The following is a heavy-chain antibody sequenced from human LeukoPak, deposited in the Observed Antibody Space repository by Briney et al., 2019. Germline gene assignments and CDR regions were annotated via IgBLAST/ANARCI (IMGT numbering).Heavy chain of an antibody. CDR3: ARYVPPTTMATRFFDC. J-gene: IGHJ4*02. CDR1: GFTFDTYA. V-gene: IGHV3-23*01. Sequence: GGSLRLSCAASGFTFDTYALAWVRQAPGKGLEWVSVIAAGGGGIQYEESAEGRFIISRDNSKKTLYLQMNNLRAEDTAIDYCARYVPPTTMATRFFDCWGQGTLVTVSS. CDR2: IAAGGGGI. D-gene: IGHD4-23*01.